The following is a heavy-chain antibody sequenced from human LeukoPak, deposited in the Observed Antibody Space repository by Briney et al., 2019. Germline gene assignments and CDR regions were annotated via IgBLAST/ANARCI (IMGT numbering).Heavy chain of an antibody. CDR1: GFTFSSYA. CDR2: IKQDGSEK. J-gene: IGHJ4*02. CDR3: ARAGDYGDYFDY. V-gene: IGHV3-7*01. D-gene: IGHD4-17*01. Sequence: GGSLRLSCAASGFTFSSYAMSWVRQAPGKGLEWVANIKQDGSEKYYVDSVKGRFTISRDNAKNSLYLQMNSLRAEDTAVYYCARAGDYGDYFDYWGQGTLVTVSS.